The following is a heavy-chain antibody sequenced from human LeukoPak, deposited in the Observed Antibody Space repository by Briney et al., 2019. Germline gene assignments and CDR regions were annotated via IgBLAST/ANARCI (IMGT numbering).Heavy chain of an antibody. CDR2: IHPSTGNP. D-gene: IGHD3-16*02. J-gene: IGHJ4*02. CDR3: ARAYQRLGQLSLPDY. V-gene: IGHV7-4-1*02. Sequence: GASVKVSCKASGYTFSTYGINWVRQAPGQGLEWMGWIHPSTGNPTYAQDFTGRFVFSLDTSVSTTYLQISSLKAEDTAVYYCARAYQRLGQLSLPDYWGQGTLVTVSS. CDR1: GYTFSTYG.